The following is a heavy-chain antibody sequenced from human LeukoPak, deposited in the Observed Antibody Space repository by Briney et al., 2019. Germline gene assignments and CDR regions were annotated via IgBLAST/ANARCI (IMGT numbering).Heavy chain of an antibody. D-gene: IGHD3-22*01. J-gene: IGHJ5*02. CDR3: ARELMDYYDSSGYYQRGFDP. CDR1: GGSISSGGYY. CDR2: IYYSGST. Sequence: SETLSLTCTVSGGSISSGGYYWSWIRQHPGKGLGWIGYIYYSGSTYYNPSLKSRVTISVDTSKNQFSLKLSSVTAADTAVYYCARELMDYYDSSGYYQRGFDPWGQGTLVTVSS. V-gene: IGHV4-31*03.